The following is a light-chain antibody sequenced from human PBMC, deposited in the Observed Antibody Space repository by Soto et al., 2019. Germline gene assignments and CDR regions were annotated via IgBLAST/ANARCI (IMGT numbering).Light chain of an antibody. CDR2: GAS. V-gene: IGKV3-15*01. CDR3: QKYNNLPFT. CDR1: QSVSSN. Sequence: EIVMTQSPASLSVSPGERATLSRRASQSVSSNLAWYQQKPGQAPRLLIYGASTRATGITARFSGSGSGTELTLTIISLQSEDFAVYHCQKYNNLPFTFGPGTKVDIK. J-gene: IGKJ3*01.